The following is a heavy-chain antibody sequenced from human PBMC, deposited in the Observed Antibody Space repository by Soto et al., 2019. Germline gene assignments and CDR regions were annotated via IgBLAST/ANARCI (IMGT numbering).Heavy chain of an antibody. J-gene: IGHJ5*02. Sequence: LRLSCAASGFTFSSYSMNWVRQAPGKGLEWVSYISSSSSTIYYADSVKGRFTISRDNAKNSLYLQMNSLRAEDTAVYYCARDLGGSPWGQGTLVTVPS. V-gene: IGHV3-48*01. CDR2: ISSSSSTI. D-gene: IGHD3-10*01. CDR1: GFTFSSYS. CDR3: ARDLGGSP.